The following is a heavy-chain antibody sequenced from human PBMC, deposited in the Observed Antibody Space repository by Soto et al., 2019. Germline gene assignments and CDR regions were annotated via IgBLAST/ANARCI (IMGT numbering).Heavy chain of an antibody. CDR3: ARNYGVPAASWFDP. J-gene: IGHJ5*02. CDR2: IIPIFGTA. CDR1: GGTFSSYA. V-gene: IGHV1-69*06. Sequence: GASVKVSCKASGGTFSSYAISWVRQAPGQGLEWMGGIIPIFGTANYAQKFQGRVTITADKSTSTAYMELSSLRSEDTAVYYCARNYGVPAASWFDPWGQGTLVTVSS. D-gene: IGHD2-2*01.